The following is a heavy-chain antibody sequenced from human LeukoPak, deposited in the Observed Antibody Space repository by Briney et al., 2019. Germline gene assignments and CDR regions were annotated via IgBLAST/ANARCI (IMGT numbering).Heavy chain of an antibody. J-gene: IGHJ3*02. V-gene: IGHV4-34*01. CDR1: GGSFSGYY. D-gene: IGHD3-3*01. CDR3: AKTLEWLPPNDAFDI. CDR2: INHSGST. Sequence: PSETLCLTCAVYGGSFSGYYWSWIRQPPGKGLEWIGEINHSGSTNYNPSLKSRVTISVDTSKNQFSLKLSSVTAADTAVYYCAKTLEWLPPNDAFDIWGQGTMVTVSS.